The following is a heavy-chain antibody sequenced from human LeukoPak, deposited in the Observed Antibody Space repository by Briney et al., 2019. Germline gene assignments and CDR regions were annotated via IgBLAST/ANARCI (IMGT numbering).Heavy chain of an antibody. CDR2: ISPYNGNT. J-gene: IGHJ4*02. CDR3: AREYCTGTSCYGSDY. CDR1: GYTFTTYG. Sequence: ASVKVSCKASGYTFTTYGISWLRQAPGQGLEWMGWISPYNGNTKYAQSLQGRVTMTTDTSTITAYIELRSLTSDDTAVYYCAREYCTGTSCYGSDYWGQGTLVTVSS. D-gene: IGHD2-2*01. V-gene: IGHV1-18*01.